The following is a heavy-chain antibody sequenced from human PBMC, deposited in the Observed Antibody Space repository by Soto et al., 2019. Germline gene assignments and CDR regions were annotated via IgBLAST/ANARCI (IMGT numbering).Heavy chain of an antibody. J-gene: IGHJ4*02. Sequence: ASVKVSCKASGYTFTGYYMHWVRQAPGQGLEWMGWINPNSGGTNYAQKFRGRVTMTRDTSISTAYMELSRLRSDDTAVYYCASYGISSGDYLPFDYWGQGTLVTVSS. CDR1: GYTFTGYY. CDR3: ASYGISSGDYLPFDY. CDR2: INPNSGGT. D-gene: IGHD4-17*01. V-gene: IGHV1-2*02.